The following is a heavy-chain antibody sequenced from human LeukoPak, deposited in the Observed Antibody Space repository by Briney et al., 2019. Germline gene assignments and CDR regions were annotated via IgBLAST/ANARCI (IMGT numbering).Heavy chain of an antibody. J-gene: IGHJ4*02. CDR1: GGSISSSY. CDR2: IYTSGST. D-gene: IGHD6-19*01. Sequence: SETLSLTCTVSGGSISSSYWSWIRQPAGKGLEWVGRIYTSGSTDYNPSLKSRVTMSLDTSKNQFSLKLSSVTAADTAVYYCARSTVAGTRKVDYWGQGTLVTVSS. V-gene: IGHV4-4*07. CDR3: ARSTVAGTRKVDY.